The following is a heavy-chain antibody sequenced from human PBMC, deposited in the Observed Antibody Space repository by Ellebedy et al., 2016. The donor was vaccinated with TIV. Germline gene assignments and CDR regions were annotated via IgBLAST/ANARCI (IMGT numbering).Heavy chain of an antibody. D-gene: IGHD2-15*01. CDR3: AKVVKGSLDP. CDR1: GFSFSTHS. Sequence: GGSLRLXCAASGFSFSTHSMTWVRQAPGKGLEWVSYIGSSISTIYYADSVKGRFTISRDNAKNSLYLQMNSLRAEDTAVYYCAKVVKGSLDPWGQGTLVTVSS. V-gene: IGHV3-48*01. J-gene: IGHJ5*02. CDR2: IGSSISTI.